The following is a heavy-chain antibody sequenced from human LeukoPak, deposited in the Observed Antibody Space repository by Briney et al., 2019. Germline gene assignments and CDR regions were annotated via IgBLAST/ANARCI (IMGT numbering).Heavy chain of an antibody. V-gene: IGHV4-59*08. CDR3: ARHPQQWLVRGDWFDP. J-gene: IGHJ5*02. D-gene: IGHD6-19*01. CDR1: GGSISSYY. Sequence: SETLSLTCTVSGGSISSYYWSWIRQPPGKGLEWIGHIYYTGSTNYNPSLKSRVTISVDTSKNQFSLKLSSVTAADTAVYYCARHPQQWLVRGDWFDPWGQGTPVTVSS. CDR2: IYYTGST.